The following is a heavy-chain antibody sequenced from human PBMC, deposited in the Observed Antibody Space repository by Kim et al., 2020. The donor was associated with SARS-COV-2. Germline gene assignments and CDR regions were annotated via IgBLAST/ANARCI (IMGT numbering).Heavy chain of an antibody. J-gene: IGHJ4*02. Sequence: ASVKVSCKASEYTFTAYNLHWVRQAPGQGPEWMGRIIPNSGVTIYAQKFRGRVTMTRDTSITTVYMELSRLTSDDTVVYYCARGTNYYFDLWGQGTRVTV. CDR2: IIPNSGVT. CDR1: EYTFTAYN. V-gene: IGHV1-2*05. CDR3: ARGTNYYFDL.